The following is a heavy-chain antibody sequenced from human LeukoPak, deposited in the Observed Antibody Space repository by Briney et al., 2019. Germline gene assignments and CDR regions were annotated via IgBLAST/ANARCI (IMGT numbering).Heavy chain of an antibody. CDR1: GFTFSSYW. CDR3: AVKGGFNDWDAPFDH. CDR2: INGDGSST. Sequence: PGGSLRLSCAASGFTFSSYWMHWVRQAPGKGLVWVSRINGDGSSTSYADSVKGRFTLSRDNAKKALYLQMNSLGAEDTAVYYCAVKGGFNDWDAPFDHWGQGTLVTVSS. D-gene: IGHD3-9*01. J-gene: IGHJ4*02. V-gene: IGHV3-74*01.